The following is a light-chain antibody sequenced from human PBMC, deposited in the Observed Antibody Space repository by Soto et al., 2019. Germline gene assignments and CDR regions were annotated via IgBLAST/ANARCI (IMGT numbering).Light chain of an antibody. Sequence: QSVLTQPASVSGSPGQSITISCTGTSSDVGGYNYVSWYQHHPGKAPKLMIYDVSNRPSGVSNRFSGSKSGNTASLNISGLQPEDEADYYCCSYTTSNTRQIVFGTGTKVTVL. V-gene: IGLV2-14*03. CDR3: CSYTTSNTRQIV. CDR1: SSDVGGYNY. CDR2: DVS. J-gene: IGLJ1*01.